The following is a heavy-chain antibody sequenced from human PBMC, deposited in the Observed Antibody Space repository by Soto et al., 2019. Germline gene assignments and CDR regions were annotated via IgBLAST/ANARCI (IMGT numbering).Heavy chain of an antibody. D-gene: IGHD4-4*01. J-gene: IGHJ4*02. V-gene: IGHV4-61*01. CDR3: ARLPTDRNYIAX. Sequence: SETLSLTCTVSGDSVSSGSYYWSWIRQPPGKGLEWIGYIYYSGSTNYNPSLKSGVTISVDTSKNQFSLNLSSVTAADTAVYYCARLPTDRNYIAXWGQGTLFTVSX. CDR1: GDSVSSGSYY. CDR2: IYYSGST.